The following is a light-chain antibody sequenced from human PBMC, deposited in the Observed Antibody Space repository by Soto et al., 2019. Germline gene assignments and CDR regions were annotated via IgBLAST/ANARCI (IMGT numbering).Light chain of an antibody. V-gene: IGKV1-39*01. CDR1: QSVSNY. J-gene: IGKJ1*01. CDR3: QQRYSTPWT. Sequence: DIQRTQSPSSLSASVGDRVTITCRASQSVSNYLNWYQKKPGKDPTLLIYAASTLQSGVPSRISGSGSGTDFTLTISSLQTEDFATYDCQQRYSTPWTFGQGTKVDIK. CDR2: AAS.